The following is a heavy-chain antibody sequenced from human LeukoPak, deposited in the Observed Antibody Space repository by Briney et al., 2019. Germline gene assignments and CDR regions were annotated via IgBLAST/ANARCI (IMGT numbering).Heavy chain of an antibody. J-gene: IGHJ6*02. V-gene: IGHV4-39*01. CDR1: GGSISSSNYY. D-gene: IGHD2-2*01. CDR3: ATHCSSTSCYYYGMDV. Sequence: SETLSLTCTVSGGSISSSNYYWGWIRQPPGKGLEWIGNIYYSGSTYYNPSLKSRVTISVDTSKSQFSLKLSSVTAADTAVYYCATHCSSTSCYYYGMDVWGQGTTVTVSS. CDR2: IYYSGST.